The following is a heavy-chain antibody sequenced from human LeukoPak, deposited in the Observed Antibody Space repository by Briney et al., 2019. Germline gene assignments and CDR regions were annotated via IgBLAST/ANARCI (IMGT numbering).Heavy chain of an antibody. J-gene: IGHJ4*02. Sequence: GESLRLSRAASGFTFSDYYLTWIRQAPGKGLDWVSYTSGSGTDIYHGDSVKGRFTISRDNAKNSLFLQMHSLTAEDTAVYYCARGHYGLDYWGQGTLVTVSS. D-gene: IGHD3-16*01. CDR3: ARGHYGLDY. CDR1: GFTFSDYY. V-gene: IGHV3-11*01. CDR2: TSGSGTDI.